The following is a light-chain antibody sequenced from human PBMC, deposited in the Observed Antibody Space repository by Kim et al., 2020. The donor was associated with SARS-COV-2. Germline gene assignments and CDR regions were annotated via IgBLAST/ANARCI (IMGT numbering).Light chain of an antibody. CDR1: SSDIGPTNF. V-gene: IGLV2-14*03. CDR2: DVD. CDR3: ISYAASITFV. J-gene: IGLJ1*01. Sequence: GQSITISCTGTSSDIGPTNFVSWYQLNPGEAPKLVIFDVDLRPSGISTRFSGSKAGNKASLTISGLQPEDEADYFCISYAASITFVFGSGTKVTVL.